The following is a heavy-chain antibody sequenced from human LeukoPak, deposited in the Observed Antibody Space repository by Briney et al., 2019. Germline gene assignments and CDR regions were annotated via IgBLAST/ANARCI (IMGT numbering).Heavy chain of an antibody. Sequence: ASVKVSCKASGYTFTSYGISWVRQAPGQGLEWMGWISAYNGNTNYAQKLQGRVTMTTDTSTSTAYMELRSLRSDDTAVYYCARVTAKTDIVATGWWFDPWGQGTLVTVSS. D-gene: IGHD5-12*01. CDR1: GYTFTSYG. J-gene: IGHJ5*02. CDR3: ARVTAKTDIVATGWWFDP. CDR2: ISAYNGNT. V-gene: IGHV1-18*01.